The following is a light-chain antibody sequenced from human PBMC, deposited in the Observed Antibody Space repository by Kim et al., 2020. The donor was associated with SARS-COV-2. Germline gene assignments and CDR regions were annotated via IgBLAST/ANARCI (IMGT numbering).Light chain of an antibody. J-gene: IGKJ2*01. CDR3: QQYGSSPYT. CDR2: GAS. CDR1: QSVSSSY. Sequence: LAPVERATISCRASQSVSSSYLAWYQQKPGQAPRLLIYGASSRATGIPDRFSGSGSGTDFTLTISRLEPEDFAVYYCQQYGSSPYTFGQGTKLEI. V-gene: IGKV3-20*01.